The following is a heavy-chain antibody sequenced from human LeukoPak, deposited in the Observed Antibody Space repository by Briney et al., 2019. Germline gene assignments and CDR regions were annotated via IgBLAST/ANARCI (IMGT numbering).Heavy chain of an antibody. CDR3: TCGYYSRGDY. D-gene: IGHD3-22*01. J-gene: IGHJ4*02. Sequence: PSQTLSLTCTVSGGSISSGDYYWSWIRQPPGKGLEWIGYTYYSGSTYYNPSLKSRVTISVDTSENQFSVKLNSVTAADTAIYYCTCGYYSRGDYWGQGTLVTVSS. CDR1: GGSISSGDYY. V-gene: IGHV4-30-4*01. CDR2: TYYSGST.